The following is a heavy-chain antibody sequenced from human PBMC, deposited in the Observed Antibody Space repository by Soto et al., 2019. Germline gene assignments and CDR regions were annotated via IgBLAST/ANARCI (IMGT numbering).Heavy chain of an antibody. V-gene: IGHV1-18*01. CDR1: GYTFTSYG. D-gene: IGHD3-22*01. Sequence: ASVKVSCKASGYTFTSYGISWVRQAPGQGLEWMGWISAYNGNTNYAQKLQGRVTMTTDTSTSTAYMELRSLRSDDTAVYYCARGLGTYYYDSSGYYYAFDIWGQGTMVTVSS. CDR3: ARGLGTYYYDSSGYYYAFDI. J-gene: IGHJ3*02. CDR2: ISAYNGNT.